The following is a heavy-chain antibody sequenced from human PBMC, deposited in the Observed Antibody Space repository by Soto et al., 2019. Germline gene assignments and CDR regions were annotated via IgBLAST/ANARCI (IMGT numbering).Heavy chain of an antibody. CDR1: GGSFSGYY. V-gene: IGHV4-34*01. J-gene: IGHJ5*02. Sequence: ASETLSLTCAVYGGSFSGYYWSWIRQPPGKGLEWIGEINHSGSTNYNPSLKSRVTISVDTSKNQFSLKLSSVTAADTAVYYCARGIAASSGAYWFDPWGQATLVTVSS. CDR3: ARGIAASSGAYWFDP. CDR2: INHSGST. D-gene: IGHD6-6*01.